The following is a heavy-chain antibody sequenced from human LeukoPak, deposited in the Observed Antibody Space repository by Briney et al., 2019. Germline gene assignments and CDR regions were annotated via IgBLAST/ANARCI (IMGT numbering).Heavy chain of an antibody. CDR2: INANSGGT. CDR3: ARGRLGTWFGELKA. CDR1: GYIFTGYY. J-gene: IGHJ1*01. D-gene: IGHD3-10*01. V-gene: IGHV1-2*02. Sequence: ASVKVSCKASGYIFTGYYMHWVRQAPGQGLEWMGWINANSGGTKYAQKFQVRVTMTRDTSISTAYMELSRLRSDDTAVYYCARGRLGTWFGELKAWGQGPLVPVSS.